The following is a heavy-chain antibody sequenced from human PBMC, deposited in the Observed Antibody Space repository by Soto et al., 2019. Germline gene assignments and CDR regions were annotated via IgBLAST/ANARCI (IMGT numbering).Heavy chain of an antibody. CDR3: AREQLYYNDISGRPLNAFDV. D-gene: IGHD3-22*01. J-gene: IGHJ3*01. CDR2: IGLGSSTK. Sequence: PGGSLRLSCGASGFTFRNYGMNWVRQAPGKGLEWVSYIGLGSSTKYYADSVEGRFTISRDNAKNSLYLQMNSLRAEDTAVYYCAREQLYYNDISGRPLNAFDVWGQGTMVTVSS. V-gene: IGHV3-48*01. CDR1: GFTFRNYG.